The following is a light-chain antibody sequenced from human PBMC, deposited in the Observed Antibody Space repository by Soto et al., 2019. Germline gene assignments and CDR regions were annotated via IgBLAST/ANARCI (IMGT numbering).Light chain of an antibody. Sequence: VIWLTQSPSLVSASTGDTVTISCRMSQDIKNYLAWYQQKPGIAPDLLIYGASTLQSGVPSRFSGSGSGTDFNLTISYLQSEDFATYYCQQYYSLPRTFGQGTKVEIK. CDR1: QDIKNY. V-gene: IGKV1D-8*01. CDR3: QQYYSLPRT. J-gene: IGKJ1*01. CDR2: GAS.